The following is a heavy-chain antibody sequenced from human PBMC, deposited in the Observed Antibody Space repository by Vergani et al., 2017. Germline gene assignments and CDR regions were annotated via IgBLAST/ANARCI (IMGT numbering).Heavy chain of an antibody. Sequence: QVQLVQSGAEVKKPGASVMVSCKASGYTFTSYGISWVRQAPGQGLEWMGWISGYNGNTKYAQKFQGRVTMTTDTSTSTAYMELRSLRADDTAVYYCARVGAALVTGVGDYWGQGTLVTVSS. D-gene: IGHD5-18*01. V-gene: IGHV1-18*01. CDR3: ARVGAALVTGVGDY. CDR1: GYTFTSYG. J-gene: IGHJ4*02. CDR2: ISGYNGNT.